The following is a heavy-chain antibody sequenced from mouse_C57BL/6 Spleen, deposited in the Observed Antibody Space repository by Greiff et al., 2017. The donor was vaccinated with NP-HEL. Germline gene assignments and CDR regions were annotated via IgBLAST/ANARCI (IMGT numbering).Heavy chain of an antibody. D-gene: IGHD1-1*01. CDR3: TREGDSLITTVVGYFDV. CDR2: ISSGGDYI. J-gene: IGHJ1*03. V-gene: IGHV5-9-1*02. Sequence: EVKVEESGEGLVKPGGSLKLSCAASGFTFSSYAMSWVRQTPEKRLEWVAYISSGGDYIYYADTVKGRFTISRDNARNTLYLQMSSLKSEDTAMYYCTREGDSLITTVVGYFDVWGTGTTVTVSS. CDR1: GFTFSSYA.